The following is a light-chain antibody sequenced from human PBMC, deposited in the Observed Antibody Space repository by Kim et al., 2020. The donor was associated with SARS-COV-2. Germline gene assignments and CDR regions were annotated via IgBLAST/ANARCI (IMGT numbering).Light chain of an antibody. CDR3: SAWDTSLNVRV. J-gene: IGLJ3*02. CDR1: STIVGNRG. CDR2: RNK. V-gene: IGLV10-54*01. Sequence: HTATRTCTGTSTIVGNRGAASLRQHHGPRPKFLPFRNKHRPSGISERVSASSSGNTASLTITGLQPEDEADYYCSAWDTSLNVRVFGGGTQLTVL.